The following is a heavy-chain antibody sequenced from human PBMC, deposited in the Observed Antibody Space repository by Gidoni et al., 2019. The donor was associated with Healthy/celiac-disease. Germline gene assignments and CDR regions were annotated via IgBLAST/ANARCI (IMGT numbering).Heavy chain of an antibody. CDR1: GGSISSGRYY. CDR3: AREGYCSGGSCYYFDY. V-gene: IGHV4-61*02. Sequence: QVQLQESGPGLVKPSQTLSLTCTVSGGSISSGRYYWSWIRQPAGKGLEWIGRIYTSGSTNYNPSLKSRVTISVDTSKNQFSLKLSSVTAADTAVYYCAREGYCSGGSCYYFDYWGQGTLVTVSS. D-gene: IGHD2-15*01. J-gene: IGHJ4*02. CDR2: IYTSGST.